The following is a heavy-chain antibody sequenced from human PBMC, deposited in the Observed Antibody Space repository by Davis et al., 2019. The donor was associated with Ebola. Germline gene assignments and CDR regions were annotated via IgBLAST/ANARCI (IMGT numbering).Heavy chain of an antibody. V-gene: IGHV3-21*01. D-gene: IGHD1-26*01. CDR2: ISSDGSYI. Sequence: GGSLRLSCAASGFPFSSYTMNWVRQAPGKGLEWVSSISSDGSYIFYSDSVKGRFTISRDNAKNSLYLQMNSLRAEDTAVYYCASSGSPRVPFWGQGTMVTVSS. CDR3: ASSGSPRVPF. CDR1: GFPFSSYT. J-gene: IGHJ3*01.